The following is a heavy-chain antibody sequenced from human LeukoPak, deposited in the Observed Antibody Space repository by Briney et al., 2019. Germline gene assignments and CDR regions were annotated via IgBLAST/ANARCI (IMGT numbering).Heavy chain of an antibody. CDR2: VSFHGTDK. J-gene: IGHJ4*02. CDR3: ERAVPSRQAIDY. V-gene: IGHV3-30*03. CDR1: GFTFSSYS. Sequence: TGGSLRLSCAASGFTFSSYSMNWVRQAPGKGLYWVAVVSFHGTDKFYADSLKGRVTISRDNSKNTLYMQMNSLIPEDTAVYYCERAVPSRQAIDYWGQGTLVTVSS.